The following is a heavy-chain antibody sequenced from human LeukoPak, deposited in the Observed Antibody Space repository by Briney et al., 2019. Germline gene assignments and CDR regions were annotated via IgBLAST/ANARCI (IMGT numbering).Heavy chain of an antibody. J-gene: IGHJ4*02. Sequence: GGSLRLSCAASGFTFSSYSMNWVRQAPGKGPEWVSSISSSSSYIYYADSVKGRFTISRDNAKNSLYLQMNSLRAEDTAVYYCARDGGRLSSDYWGQGTLVTVSS. D-gene: IGHD3-16*01. CDR1: GFTFSSYS. V-gene: IGHV3-21*01. CDR3: ARDGGRLSSDY. CDR2: ISSSSSYI.